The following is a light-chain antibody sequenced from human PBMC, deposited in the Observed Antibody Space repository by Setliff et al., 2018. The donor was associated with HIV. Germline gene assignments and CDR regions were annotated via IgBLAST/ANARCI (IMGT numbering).Light chain of an antibody. CDR1: RSNIGAGYD. CDR3: QSYDSSLSGYV. J-gene: IGLJ1*01. CDR2: GNS. Sequence: QSVLTPPPSVSGAPGQRVTISCTGSRSNIGAGYDVQWYQQLPGTAPKLVMFGNSNRPSGVPDRFSDSKSGTSASLAISGLQAEDEADYYCQSYDSSLSGYVFGTGTKVTVL. V-gene: IGLV1-40*01.